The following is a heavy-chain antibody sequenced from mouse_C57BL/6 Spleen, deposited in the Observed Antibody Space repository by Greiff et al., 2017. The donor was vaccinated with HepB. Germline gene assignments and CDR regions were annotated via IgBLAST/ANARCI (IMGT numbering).Heavy chain of an antibody. CDR1: GYSITSGYY. J-gene: IGHJ4*01. CDR2: ISYDGSN. V-gene: IGHV3-6*01. Sequence: EVQLQESGPGLVKPSQSLSLTCSVTGYSITSGYYWNWIRQFPGNKLEWMGYISYDGSNNYNPSLKNRISITRDPSKNQFFLKLNSVTTEDTATYYCARGSAMDYWGQGTSVTVSS. CDR3: ARGSAMDY.